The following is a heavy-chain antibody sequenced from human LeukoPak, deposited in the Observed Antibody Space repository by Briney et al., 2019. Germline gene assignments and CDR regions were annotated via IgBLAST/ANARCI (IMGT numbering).Heavy chain of an antibody. D-gene: IGHD2-2*01. Sequence: PSETLSLTCTVSGGSISNYYWSWIRQSPGKGLEWIGYIYFTGSTNYNLSLKSRCSLSVDTSKNQFSLMVTSVSAEDTAVYYCARLLRGQYCSTTSCLTFDYWGQGALVAVSS. CDR3: ARLLRGQYCSTTSCLTFDY. CDR1: GGSISNYY. J-gene: IGHJ4*01. CDR2: IYFTGST. V-gene: IGHV4-59*08.